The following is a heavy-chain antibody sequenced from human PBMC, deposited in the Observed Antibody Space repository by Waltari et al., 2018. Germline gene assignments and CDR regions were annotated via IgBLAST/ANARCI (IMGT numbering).Heavy chain of an antibody. CDR2: INHSGST. V-gene: IGHV4-34*01. J-gene: IGHJ5*02. D-gene: IGHD6-19*01. CDR1: GGSFSGYY. CDR3: ARRGRYSSGWWGFGFDP. Sequence: QVQLQQWGAGLLKPSETLSLTCAVYGGSFSGYYWSWIRQPPGKGLEWIGEINHSGSTNYNPSLKSRVTISVDTSKNQFSLKLSSVTAADTAVYYRARRGRYSSGWWGFGFDPWGQGTLVTVSS.